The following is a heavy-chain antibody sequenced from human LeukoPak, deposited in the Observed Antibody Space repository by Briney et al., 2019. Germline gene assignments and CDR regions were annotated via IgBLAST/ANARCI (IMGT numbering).Heavy chain of an antibody. J-gene: IGHJ4*02. CDR1: GYTFTRYY. D-gene: IGHD3-16*01. CDR2: ISAYNGNT. Sequence: ASVKVSCKASGYTFTRYYMHWVRQAPGQGLEWMGWISAYNGNTNYAQKLQGRVTMTTDTSTSTAYMELRSLRSDDTAVYYCARDDGGAMSDYWGQGTLVTVSS. V-gene: IGHV1-18*04. CDR3: ARDDGGAMSDY.